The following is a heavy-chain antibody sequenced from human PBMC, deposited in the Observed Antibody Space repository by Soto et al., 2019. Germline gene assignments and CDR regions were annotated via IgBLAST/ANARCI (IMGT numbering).Heavy chain of an antibody. J-gene: IGHJ3*02. CDR3: ARKNGVLDAFDI. CDR1: GYSISSSNW. CDR2: IYYSGST. V-gene: IGHV4-28*01. Sequence: SETLSLTCAVSGYSISSSNWWGWIRQPPGKGLEWIGYIYYSGSTYYNPSLKSRVTMSVDTSKDQFSLKLSSVTAVDTAVYYCARKNGVLDAFDIWGQGTMVTVSS. D-gene: IGHD4-17*01.